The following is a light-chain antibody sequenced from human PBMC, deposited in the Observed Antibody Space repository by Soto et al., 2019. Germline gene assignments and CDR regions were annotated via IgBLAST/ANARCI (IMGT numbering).Light chain of an antibody. J-gene: IGKJ4*01. Sequence: DIQLTQSPSFLSASVGDRVSITCRASQGISTYLAWYQQKPGEAPKLLIYAASTLQRGVPSRFSGGGSGTEFTLTISSLQPQDFATYYCQQLHTYPRSFGGGTNVDI. CDR1: QGISTY. V-gene: IGKV1-9*01. CDR3: QQLHTYPRS. CDR2: AAS.